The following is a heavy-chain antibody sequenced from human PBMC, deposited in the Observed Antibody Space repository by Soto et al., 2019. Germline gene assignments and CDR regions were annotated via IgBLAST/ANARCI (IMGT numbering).Heavy chain of an antibody. CDR3: VRDYDFWSGPIIAQNWFDP. CDR2: IYYSGST. CDR1: GGSISSSSYY. Sequence: SETLSLTCTVSGGSISSSSYYWGWIRQPPGKGLEWIGSIYYSGSTYYNPSLKSRVTISVDTSKNQFSLKLSSVTAADTAVYYCVRDYDFWSGPIIAQNWFDPWGQGTLDTVSS. D-gene: IGHD3-3*01. V-gene: IGHV4-39*01. J-gene: IGHJ5*02.